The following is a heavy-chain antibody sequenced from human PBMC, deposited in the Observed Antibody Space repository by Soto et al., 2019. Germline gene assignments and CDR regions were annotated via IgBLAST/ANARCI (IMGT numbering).Heavy chain of an antibody. V-gene: IGHV3-23*01. CDR1: GFTFSSYA. D-gene: IGHD3-10*01. Sequence: GGSLRLSCAASGFTFSSYAMSWVRQAPGKGLEWVSAISGSGGSTYYADSVKGRFTISRDNSKNMLYLQMNSLRAEDTAVYYCARDLYYYGSGSPFDPWGQGTLVTVSS. J-gene: IGHJ5*02. CDR3: ARDLYYYGSGSPFDP. CDR2: ISGSGGST.